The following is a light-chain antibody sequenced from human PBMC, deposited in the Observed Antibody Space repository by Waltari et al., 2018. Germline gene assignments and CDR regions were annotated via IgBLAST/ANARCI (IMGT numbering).Light chain of an antibody. Sequence: QSALTQPRSVSGSPGQSVIISCTGTSSDVGAYNYVSWYQQHPGKAPKLMIYDVSKRPSWVPDRFSGSKSGNTASLTISGLQAEDEADYYCCSYAGSYTWVFGGGTKLTVL. V-gene: IGLV2-11*01. J-gene: IGLJ3*02. CDR2: DVS. CDR3: CSYAGSYTWV. CDR1: SSDVGAYNY.